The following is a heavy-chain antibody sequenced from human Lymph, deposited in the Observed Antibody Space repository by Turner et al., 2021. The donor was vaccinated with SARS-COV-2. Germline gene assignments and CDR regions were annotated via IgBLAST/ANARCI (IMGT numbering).Heavy chain of an antibody. CDR2: FTPILGME. D-gene: IGHD1-26*01. J-gene: IGHJ4*02. Sequence: QVQLVQSGAEVKKPGSSVKVSCKASGGTFSSLAISWVRQAPGQGFEGMGGFTPILGMENYERNFRGRVTITADNPPGTAYMELSNLGSEETAVYYCAGGGGGRYFYFDYWGQGTLVTVSS. CDR3: AGGGGGRYFYFDY. CDR1: GGTFSSLA. V-gene: IGHV1-69*10.